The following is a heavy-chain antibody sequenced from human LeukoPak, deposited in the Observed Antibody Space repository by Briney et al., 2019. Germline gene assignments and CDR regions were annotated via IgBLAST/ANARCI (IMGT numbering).Heavy chain of an antibody. CDR1: GGSISSDNW. CDR3: ARQNSSSWCLDY. J-gene: IGHJ4*02. V-gene: IGHV4-4*02. CDR2: IYHTGSS. Sequence: SETLSLTCAVSGGSISSDNWWSWVRQPPGKGLEWIGEIYHTGSSNYNPSLKSRVTISVDRPKNHFSLKLTSVTAADTAVYYCARQNSSSWCLDYWGQGILVTVSS. D-gene: IGHD6-13*01.